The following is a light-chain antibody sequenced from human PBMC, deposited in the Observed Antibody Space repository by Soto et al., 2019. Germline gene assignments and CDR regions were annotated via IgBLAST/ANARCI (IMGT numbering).Light chain of an antibody. CDR1: SSDIGAYDY. J-gene: IGLJ1*01. Sequence: QSALTQPASLSGSPGQSITISCTGTSSDIGAYDYVSWFQQHPGKAPKLMISEVNNRPSGVSNRFSGSKSGNTASLTISGLQAEDEADYYCCSYAGSYASYVFGTGTKLTVL. CDR2: EVN. CDR3: CSYAGSYASYV. V-gene: IGLV2-14*01.